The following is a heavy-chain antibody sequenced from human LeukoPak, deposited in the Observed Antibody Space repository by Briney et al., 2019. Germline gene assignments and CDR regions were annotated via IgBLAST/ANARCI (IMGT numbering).Heavy chain of an antibody. D-gene: IGHD6-13*01. CDR2: ISAYNGNT. CDR1: GYTFTSYG. Sequence: ASVKVSCKASGYTFTSYGISWVRQAPGQGLEWMEWISAYNGNTNYAQKLQGRVTMTTDTSTSTAFMELRSLRSDDTAVYYCARVGSSSWYPLPFDYWGQGTLVTVSS. CDR3: ARVGSSSWYPLPFDY. J-gene: IGHJ4*02. V-gene: IGHV1-18*01.